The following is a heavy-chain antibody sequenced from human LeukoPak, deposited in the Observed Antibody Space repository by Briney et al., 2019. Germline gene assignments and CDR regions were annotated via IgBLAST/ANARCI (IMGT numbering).Heavy chain of an antibody. J-gene: IGHJ4*02. CDR1: GYTFTGYY. CDR2: INPNSGGT. CDR3: ARGREGSYSSPVWGY. Sequence: GASVKISCKASGYTFTGYYMPWVRQAPGQGLEWMGWINPNSGGTNYAQKFQGRVTMTRDTSISTAYMELSRLRSDDTAVYYCARGREGSYSSPVWGYWGQGTLVTVSS. V-gene: IGHV1-2*02. D-gene: IGHD6-13*01.